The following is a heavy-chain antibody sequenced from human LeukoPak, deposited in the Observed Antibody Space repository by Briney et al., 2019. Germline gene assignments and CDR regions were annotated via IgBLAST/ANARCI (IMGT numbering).Heavy chain of an antibody. CDR2: IYSGGST. CDR1: GFTVSSND. J-gene: IGHJ6*02. V-gene: IGHV3-53*01. Sequence: GGSLKLSCAASGFTVSSNDMSWVRQAPGKGLEWVSVIYSGGSTYYADSVKGRFTISRDNSKNTLYLQMNSLRAEDTAVYYCARDQSRYSSSSVYYGMDVWGQGTTVTVSS. CDR3: ARDQSRYSSSSVYYGMDV. D-gene: IGHD6-6*01.